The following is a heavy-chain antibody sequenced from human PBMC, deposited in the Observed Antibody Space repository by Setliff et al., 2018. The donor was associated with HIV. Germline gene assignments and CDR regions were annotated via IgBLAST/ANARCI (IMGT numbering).Heavy chain of an antibody. CDR3: AKGAGFYGDYTFDY. D-gene: IGHD4-17*01. V-gene: IGHV4-59*11. CDR1: GASITSHY. J-gene: IGHJ4*02. CDR2: IYSTGST. Sequence: NPSETLSLTCTVSGASITSHYWSWIRQSPGRELEWIGYIYSTGSTNYNPSLQSRVSISMDASKNKFSLKVTSVTSADTAVYYCAKGAGFYGDYTFDYWGQGNLVTSPQ.